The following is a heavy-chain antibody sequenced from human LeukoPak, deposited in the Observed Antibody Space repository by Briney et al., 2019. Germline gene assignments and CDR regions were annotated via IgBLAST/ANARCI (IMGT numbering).Heavy chain of an antibody. Sequence: GGSLRLSCAASGFTFTTYWMHWVRQAPGKGLVWVSHINSDGCITSYADSVKGRFTISRDNAKNTLYLQMNSLRAEDTAVYYCARDAVDTANAVWGQGTTVTVSS. CDR1: GFTFTTYW. CDR2: INSDGCIT. V-gene: IGHV3-74*01. CDR3: ARDAVDTANAV. D-gene: IGHD5-18*01. J-gene: IGHJ6*02.